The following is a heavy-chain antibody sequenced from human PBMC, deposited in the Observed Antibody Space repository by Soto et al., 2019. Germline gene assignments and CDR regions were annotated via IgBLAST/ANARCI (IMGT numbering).Heavy chain of an antibody. Sequence: GGTLRLSCAASGFTFSSYPMHWIRQAPGKRLEWVAVISYDGSNKYYADSVKGRFTISRDNSKNTLYLQLNSLRAEDKAVYYRATDLEILLWFRNNYYCYGMDVWGQGTTVTVAS. CDR1: GFTFSSYP. J-gene: IGHJ6*02. V-gene: IGHV3-30-3*01. D-gene: IGHD5-18*01. CDR2: ISYDGSNK. CDR3: ATDLEILLWFRNNYYCYGMDV.